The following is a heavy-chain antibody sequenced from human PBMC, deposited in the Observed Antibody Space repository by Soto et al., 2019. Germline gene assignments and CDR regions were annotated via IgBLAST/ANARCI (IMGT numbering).Heavy chain of an antibody. CDR3: VKDDSYCSSTSCYPEIFDY. Sequence: QPGGSLRLSCSASGFTFSSYAMHWVRQAPGKGLEYVSAISSNGGSTYYADSVKGRFTISRDNSKNTLYLQMSSLRAEDTAVYYCVKDDSYCSSTSCYPEIFDYWGQGTLVTVSS. CDR1: GFTFSSYA. J-gene: IGHJ4*02. CDR2: ISSNGGST. D-gene: IGHD2-2*01. V-gene: IGHV3-64D*08.